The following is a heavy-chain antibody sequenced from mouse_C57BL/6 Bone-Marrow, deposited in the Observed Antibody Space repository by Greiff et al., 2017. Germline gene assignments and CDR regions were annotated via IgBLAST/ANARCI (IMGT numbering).Heavy chain of an antibody. CDR1: GYTFTDYY. CDR3: ASGIY. CDR2: INPNNGGT. V-gene: IGHV1-26*01. Sequence: EVKLQQSGPELVKPGASVKISCKASGYTFTDYYMNWVKQSHGKSLEWIGDINPNNGGTSYNQKFKGKATLTVDKSSSTAYMELRSLTSEDSAVYYCASGIYWGQGTTLTVSS. J-gene: IGHJ2*01.